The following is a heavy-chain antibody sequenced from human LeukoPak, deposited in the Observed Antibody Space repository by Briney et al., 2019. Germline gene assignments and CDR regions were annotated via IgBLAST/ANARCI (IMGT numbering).Heavy chain of an antibody. Sequence: PSETLSLTCTVSGGSISSYYWSWIRQPPGKGLEWIGYIYYSGSTNYNPSLKSRVTISVDTSKNQFSLKLSSVTAADTAVYYCAAFNLGDAFDIWGQGTMVTVSS. V-gene: IGHV4-59*01. J-gene: IGHJ3*02. D-gene: IGHD3-16*01. CDR3: AAFNLGDAFDI. CDR2: IYYSGST. CDR1: GGSISSYY.